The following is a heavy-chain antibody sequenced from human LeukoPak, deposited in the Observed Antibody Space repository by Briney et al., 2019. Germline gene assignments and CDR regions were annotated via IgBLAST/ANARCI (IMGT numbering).Heavy chain of an antibody. V-gene: IGHV3-66*04. J-gene: IGHJ5*02. CDR1: GFTVSSNY. D-gene: IGHD3-16*01. CDR2: IYSGGST. Sequence: GGSLRLSCAASGFTVSSNYMSWVRQAPGKGLEWVSVIYSGGSTYYADSVKGRFTISRDNSKNTLYLQMNSLRAEDTAVYYCARRAYLAYWFDPWGQGTLVTVSS. CDR3: ARRAYLAYWFDP.